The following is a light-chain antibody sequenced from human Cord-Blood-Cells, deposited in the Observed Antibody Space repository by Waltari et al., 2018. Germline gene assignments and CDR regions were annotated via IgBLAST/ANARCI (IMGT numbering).Light chain of an antibody. CDR2: GAS. CDR1: QSVSSSY. CDR3: QQYGSSRWT. Sequence: MVLTQSPGTLSLSPGERDTLSCRASQSVSSSYLAWYQQKPGQAPRLLIYGASSRATGIPDRFSGSGSGTDFTLTISRLEPEDFAVYYCQQYGSSRWTFGQGTKVEIK. V-gene: IGKV3-20*01. J-gene: IGKJ1*01.